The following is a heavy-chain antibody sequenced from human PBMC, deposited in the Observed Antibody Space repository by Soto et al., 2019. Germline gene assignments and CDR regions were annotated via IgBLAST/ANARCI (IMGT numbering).Heavy chain of an antibody. CDR2: IYTSGTS. CDR3: ARDFYDSVGYTWFDS. J-gene: IGHJ5*01. V-gene: IGHV4-4*07. D-gene: IGHD3-22*01. CDR1: GGSISSYY. Sequence: SETLSLTCTVSGGSISSYYWSWIRQPAGKGLEWIGRIYTSGTSTHNPSLNGRVTISIDMSKKQFSLKLTSLTSADTAVYYCARDFYDSVGYTWFDSWSQGTLVTVSS.